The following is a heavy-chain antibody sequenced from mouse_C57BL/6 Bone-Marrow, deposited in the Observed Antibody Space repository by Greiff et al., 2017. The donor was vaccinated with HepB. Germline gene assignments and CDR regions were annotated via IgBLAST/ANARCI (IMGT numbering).Heavy chain of an antibody. CDR1: GYTFTSYW. CDR2: IHPNSGST. D-gene: IGHD2-5*01. J-gene: IGHJ4*01. CDR3: ARGYSNYAMDY. Sequence: QVQLQQPGAELVKPGASVKLSCKASGYTFTSYWMHWVKQRPGQGLEWIGMIHPNSGSTNYNEKFKSKATLTVDKSTSTAYMQLSSLTSEDSAVYYCARGYSNYAMDYWGQGTSVTVSS. V-gene: IGHV1-64*01.